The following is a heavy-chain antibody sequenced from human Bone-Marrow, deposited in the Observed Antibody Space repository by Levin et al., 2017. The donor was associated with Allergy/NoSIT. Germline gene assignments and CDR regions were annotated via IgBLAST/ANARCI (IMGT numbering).Heavy chain of an antibody. Sequence: SCAVYGGSFSGYYWSWIRQPPGKGLEWIGEINHSGSTNYNPSLKSRVTISVDTSKNQFSLKLSSVTAADTAVYYCARDYRLKPLEYFQHWGQGTLVTVSS. CDR3: ARDYRLKPLEYFQH. V-gene: IGHV4-34*01. J-gene: IGHJ1*01. CDR2: INHSGST. CDR1: GGSFSGYY. D-gene: IGHD1-14*01.